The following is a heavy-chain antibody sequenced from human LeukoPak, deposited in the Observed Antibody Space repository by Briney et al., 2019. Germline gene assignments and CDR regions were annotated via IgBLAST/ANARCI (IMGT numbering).Heavy chain of an antibody. Sequence: SETLSLTCTVSGGSISSSSYYWGWIRQPPGKGLEWIGSIYYSGSAYYNPSLKSRVTIPVDTSKNQFSLKLSSVTAADTAVYYCARCMVRGNFYYMDVWGKGTTVTVSS. D-gene: IGHD3-10*01. J-gene: IGHJ6*03. CDR2: IYYSGSA. CDR3: ARCMVRGNFYYMDV. CDR1: GGSISSSSYY. V-gene: IGHV4-39*01.